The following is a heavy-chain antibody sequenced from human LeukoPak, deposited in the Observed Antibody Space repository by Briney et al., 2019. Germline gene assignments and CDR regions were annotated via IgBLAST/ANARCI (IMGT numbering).Heavy chain of an antibody. Sequence: GGSLRLSCAASGFTFSSYGMSWVRQAPGKGLEWVSAISGSGGSTYYADSVKGRFTISRDNSKNTLYLQMNSLRAEDTAVYYCAKLIYDSSGYYYLFDYWGQGTLVTVSS. CDR3: AKLIYDSSGYYYLFDY. V-gene: IGHV3-23*01. J-gene: IGHJ4*02. D-gene: IGHD3-22*01. CDR2: ISGSGGST. CDR1: GFTFSSYG.